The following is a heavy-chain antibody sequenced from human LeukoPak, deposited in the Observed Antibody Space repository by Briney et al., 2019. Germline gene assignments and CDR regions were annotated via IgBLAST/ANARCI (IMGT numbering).Heavy chain of an antibody. D-gene: IGHD3-9*01. CDR2: ISGSGGST. Sequence: GGSLRLSCAASGFTFSSYAMSWVRQAPGKGLEWVSAISGSGGSTYYAASVKGRFTISRDNSKNPLYLQMNSLRAEDTAVYYCAKAQELRYFDWLCYFDYWGQGTLVTVSS. CDR3: AKAQELRYFDWLCYFDY. CDR1: GFTFSSYA. J-gene: IGHJ4*02. V-gene: IGHV3-23*01.